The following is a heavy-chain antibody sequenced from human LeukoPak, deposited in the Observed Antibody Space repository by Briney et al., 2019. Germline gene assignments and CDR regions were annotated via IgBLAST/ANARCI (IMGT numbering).Heavy chain of an antibody. Sequence: SETLSLTCTVSGGSMSNYYWIWIRQPPGKGLEWIGCIYYSGTTSYNPSLKSRVTISVDTSKNQFSLKLNSMTAADAAVYYCARGQFYHDSTGYSDWGQGTLVTVSS. CDR1: GGSMSNYY. CDR3: ARGQFYHDSTGYSD. D-gene: IGHD3-22*01. V-gene: IGHV4-59*01. J-gene: IGHJ4*02. CDR2: IYYSGTT.